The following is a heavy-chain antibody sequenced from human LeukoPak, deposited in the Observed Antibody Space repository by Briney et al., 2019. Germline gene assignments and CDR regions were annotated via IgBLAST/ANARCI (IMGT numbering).Heavy chain of an antibody. CDR1: GGSINSDY. CDR2: MYHYGST. V-gene: IGHV4-59*12. J-gene: IGHJ4*02. D-gene: IGHD5-24*01. Sequence: SETLSLTCSVSGGSINSDYWNWIRQPPGKGLEWIGYMYHYGSTNYNPSLKSRVTISVDTSKNQFSLKLSSVTAADTAVYYCARGTIRDGYTYYFDYWGQGTLVTVSS. CDR3: ARGTIRDGYTYYFDY.